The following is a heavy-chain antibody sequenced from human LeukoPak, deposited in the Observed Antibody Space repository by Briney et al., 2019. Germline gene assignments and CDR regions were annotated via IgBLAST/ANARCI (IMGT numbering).Heavy chain of an antibody. J-gene: IGHJ4*02. Sequence: GGSLRLSCAASGFTFSSYSMNWVRQAPGKGLEWVSAISSSSTYIYHADSVKGRFTISRDNAKNSLYLQMNSLRAEDTAVYYCATGGYGDYLVGYFDYWGQGTLVTVSS. CDR2: ISSSSTYI. V-gene: IGHV3-21*01. CDR1: GFTFSSYS. CDR3: ATGGYGDYLVGYFDY. D-gene: IGHD4-17*01.